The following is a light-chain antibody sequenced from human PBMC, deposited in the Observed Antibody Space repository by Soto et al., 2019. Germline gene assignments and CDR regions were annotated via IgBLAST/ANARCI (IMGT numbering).Light chain of an antibody. CDR3: AAWGDSLKGPV. J-gene: IGLJ2*01. Sequence: QSALTQPPSASGTPGQRVTISCSGSSSNIGTNAVHWYQHLPGTAPKLLIYSNDQRPSGVPDRFSGSKSGTSASLAISGLQSEDEADYRCAAWGDSLKGPVFGGGTKVTVL. CDR1: SSNIGTNA. V-gene: IGLV1-44*01. CDR2: SND.